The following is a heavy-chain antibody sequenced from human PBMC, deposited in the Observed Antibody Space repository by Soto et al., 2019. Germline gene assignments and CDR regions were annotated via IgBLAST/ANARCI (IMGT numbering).Heavy chain of an antibody. CDR2: ISYDGSNK. D-gene: IGHD6-6*01. J-gene: IGHJ4*02. Sequence: QVQLVESGGGVVQPGRSLRLSCAASGFTFNSYAMHWVRQAPGKGLEWVAVISYDGSNKYYADSVKGRFTISRDNSKNTLYLQMNSLRAEDTAVYYCARSHSSSWAGDYWDQGTLVTVSS. CDR1: GFTFNSYA. CDR3: ARSHSSSWAGDY. V-gene: IGHV3-30-3*01.